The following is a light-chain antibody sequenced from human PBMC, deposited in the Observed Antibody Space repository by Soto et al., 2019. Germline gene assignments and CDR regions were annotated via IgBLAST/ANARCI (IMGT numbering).Light chain of an antibody. CDR3: QQYQNWPRT. CDR2: GAS. CDR1: QSITNN. Sequence: ERVMTHSPVTLTVSPGERATLSCRASQSITNNLAWYQQKPGQAPRLLVYGASTRAAGIAATFSGSGSGTEFTLTISSLQSEDVAVYYCQQYQNWPRTFGQGTKV. V-gene: IGKV3-15*01. J-gene: IGKJ1*01.